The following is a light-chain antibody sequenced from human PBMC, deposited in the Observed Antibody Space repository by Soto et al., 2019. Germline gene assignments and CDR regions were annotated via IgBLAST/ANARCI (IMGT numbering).Light chain of an antibody. CDR3: QSADSSGNVV. CDR2: KDN. V-gene: IGLV3-25*03. J-gene: IGLJ2*01. Sequence: SYELTQPPSVSVSPGQTARITCSEDALPKQFAYWYQQKPGQAPILVIYKDNERPSGIPERFSGSSSGTTVTLTISGVQAEDEADYYCQSADSSGNVVFGGGTKLTVL. CDR1: ALPKQF.